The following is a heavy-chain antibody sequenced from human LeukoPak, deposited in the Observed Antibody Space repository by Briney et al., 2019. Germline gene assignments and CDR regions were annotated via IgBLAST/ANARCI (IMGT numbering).Heavy chain of an antibody. J-gene: IGHJ4*02. CDR2: INPNGGST. CDR1: GYTFTDYY. CDR3: AADQGYYFHF. Sequence: ASAKVSCKASGYTFTDYYIHWIRQAPGQGLEWMGIINPNGGSTHYAQRFQDRITMTSDMSTGTVYMAIISLKDDDTALYYCAADQGYYFHFWGQGTLVTVSS. V-gene: IGHV1-46*01.